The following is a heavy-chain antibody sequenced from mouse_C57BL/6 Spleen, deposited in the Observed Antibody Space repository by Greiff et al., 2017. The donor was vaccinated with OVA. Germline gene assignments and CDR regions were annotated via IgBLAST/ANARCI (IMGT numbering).Heavy chain of an antibody. D-gene: IGHD2-5*01. Sequence: VQLQQSDAELVKPGASVKISCKVSGYTFTDHTIHWMKQRPEQGLEWIGYIYPRDGSTKYNEKFKGKVTLTADKSSSTAYMQLNRLTSEDSAVYFCATYSNYGWFAYWGQGTLVTVSA. J-gene: IGHJ3*01. CDR1: GYTFTDHT. V-gene: IGHV1-78*01. CDR2: IYPRDGST. CDR3: ATYSNYGWFAY.